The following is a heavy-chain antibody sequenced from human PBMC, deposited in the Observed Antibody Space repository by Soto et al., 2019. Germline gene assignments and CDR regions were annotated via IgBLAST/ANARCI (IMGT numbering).Heavy chain of an antibody. CDR3: ARSSGGNFGIIIEGSNWFDP. D-gene: IGHD3-3*01. Sequence: ASVKVSCKAPGDTFTSYYLNWVRQAPGQGLELMGVINPHGGSTKYAQKFQGRVTMTRDTSRSTVYMELRSLRSDDTAIYYCARSSGGNFGIIIEGSNWFDPWGQGTLVTVYS. J-gene: IGHJ5*02. CDR2: INPHGGST. V-gene: IGHV1-46*01. CDR1: GDTFTSYY.